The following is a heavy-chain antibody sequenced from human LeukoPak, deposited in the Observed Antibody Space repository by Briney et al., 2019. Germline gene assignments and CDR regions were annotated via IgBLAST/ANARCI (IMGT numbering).Heavy chain of an antibody. J-gene: IGHJ4*02. CDR1: GGSISSSYW. D-gene: IGHD5-18*01. CDR3: ARGGRGYSYRFDY. Sequence: PSGTLSLTCAVSGGSISSSYWWSWVRQPPGKGLEWIGEIYHSGSTNYNPSLKSRVTISVDKSKNQFSLKLSSVTAADTAVSYCARGGRGYSYRFDYWGQGTLVTVSS. V-gene: IGHV4-4*02. CDR2: IYHSGST.